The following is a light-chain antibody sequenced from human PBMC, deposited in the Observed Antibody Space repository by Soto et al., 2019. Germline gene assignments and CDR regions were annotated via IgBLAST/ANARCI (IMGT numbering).Light chain of an antibody. Sequence: QSALTQPASVSASPGQSITISCIGTYNDVAAYTHVSWYQQHPGKAPKLIIYEASNRPSGISNRCSGSKPGNTAFLTISGRHADDEADYYCSSYTRSSTLIILGSATKVTVL. CDR2: EAS. V-gene: IGLV2-14*01. CDR1: YNDVAAYTH. J-gene: IGLJ1*01. CDR3: SSYTRSSTLII.